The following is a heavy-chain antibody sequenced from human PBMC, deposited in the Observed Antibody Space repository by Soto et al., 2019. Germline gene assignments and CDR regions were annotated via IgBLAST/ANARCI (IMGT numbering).Heavy chain of an antibody. V-gene: IGHV4-34*01. Sequence: SETLSLTCAVYGGSFSGYYWSWIRQPPGKGLEWIGEINHSGSTNYNPSLKSRVTISVDTSKNQFSLKLSSVTAADTAVYYCARVGSSIAVRPVDYWGQGTLVTVSS. CDR2: INHSGST. CDR3: ARVGSSIAVRPVDY. CDR1: GGSFSGYY. D-gene: IGHD6-6*01. J-gene: IGHJ4*02.